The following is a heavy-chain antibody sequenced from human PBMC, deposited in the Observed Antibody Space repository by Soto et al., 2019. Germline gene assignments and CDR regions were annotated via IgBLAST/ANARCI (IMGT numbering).Heavy chain of an antibody. V-gene: IGHV4-31*03. D-gene: IGHD3-22*01. Sequence: PSETLSLTCIVSGGSISSGGYYWSWIRQRPGKGLEWIGYIYPSGSTYYNPSLKSRVTISGDTSKTQFSLRLSSVTAADTAVYYCARESGYYDSSGQNWFDPWGQGTLVTVSS. CDR2: IYPSGST. J-gene: IGHJ5*02. CDR3: ARESGYYDSSGQNWFDP. CDR1: GGSISSGGYY.